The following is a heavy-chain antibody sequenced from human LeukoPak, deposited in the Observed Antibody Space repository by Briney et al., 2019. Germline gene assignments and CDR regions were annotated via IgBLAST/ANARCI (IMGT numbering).Heavy chain of an antibody. CDR2: TYYRSKWYN. D-gene: IGHD6-19*01. J-gene: IGHJ4*02. CDR3: ARGESSGWYRQRPTTFDY. V-gene: IGHV6-1*01. CDR1: GDSVSSNSAA. Sequence: SPTLSLTFAISGDSVSSNSAAWNWIRQSPSRGLEWLGSTYYRSKWYNDYAVSVKSRITINPDTSKNQFSLQLNSVTPEDTAVYYCARGESSGWYRQRPTTFDYWGQGTLVTVSS.